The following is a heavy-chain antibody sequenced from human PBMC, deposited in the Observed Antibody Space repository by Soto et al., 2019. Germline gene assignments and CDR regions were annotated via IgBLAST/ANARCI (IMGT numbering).Heavy chain of an antibody. CDR1: GGTFSSYT. J-gene: IGHJ4*02. D-gene: IGHD3-22*01. CDR2: IIPILGIA. V-gene: IGHV1-69*02. CDR3: ASRYDSSDY. Sequence: QVQLVQSGAEVKKPGSSVKVSCKASGGTFSSYTISWVRQAPGQGLEWMGRIIPILGIANYAQKFQGRVKITADKAPISAYMELSSLGSEVTAVYYCASRYDSSDYWGQGTLVTVSS.